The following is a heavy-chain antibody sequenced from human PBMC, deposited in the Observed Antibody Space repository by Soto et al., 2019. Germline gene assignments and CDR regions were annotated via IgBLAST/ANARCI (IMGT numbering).Heavy chain of an antibody. CDR1: GFTFSSYG. CDR2: IWYDGSNK. Sequence: GGSLRLSCAASGFTFSSYGMHWVRQAPGKGLEWVAVIWYDGSNKYYADSVKGRFTISRDNSKNTLYLQMNSLRAEDMAVYYCARDFIAAAGNIGAYYYYYGMDVWGQGTTVTVS. CDR3: ARDFIAAAGNIGAYYYYYGMDV. D-gene: IGHD6-13*01. J-gene: IGHJ6*02. V-gene: IGHV3-33*01.